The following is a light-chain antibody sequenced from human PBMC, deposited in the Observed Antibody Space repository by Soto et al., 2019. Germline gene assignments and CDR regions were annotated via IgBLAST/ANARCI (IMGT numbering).Light chain of an antibody. V-gene: IGLV2-23*01. CDR1: SSDVGNYNL. CDR3: CSFALRSTLI. Sequence: QSVLTQPASVSGSPGQSITISCTGTSSDVGNYNLVSWYQQYPGKAPKLMIYEGGKRPSGVSNRFSGSKSGNTASLTISGLQAEDEADYHCCSFALRSTLIFGGGTKVTVL. CDR2: EGG. J-gene: IGLJ2*01.